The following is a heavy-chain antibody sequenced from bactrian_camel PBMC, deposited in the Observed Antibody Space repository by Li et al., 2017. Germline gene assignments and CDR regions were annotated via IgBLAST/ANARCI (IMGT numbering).Heavy chain of an antibody. CDR1: GWTYISYI. J-gene: IGHJ4*01. D-gene: IGHD3*01. CDR3: AKVGGVSTDY. V-gene: IGHV3S57*01. CDR2: IDSDGST. Sequence: HVQLVESGGGSVQAGGSLRLSCAVSGWTYISYIMGWFRQAPGKEREGVATIDSDGSTNYADSVKGRFTISRDNAKGMLYLQLNGLKTEDTAMYFCAKVGGVSTDYWGQGTQVTVS.